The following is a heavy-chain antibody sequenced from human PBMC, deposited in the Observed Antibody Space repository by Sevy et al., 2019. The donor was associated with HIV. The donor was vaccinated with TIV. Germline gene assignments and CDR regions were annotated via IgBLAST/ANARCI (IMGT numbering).Heavy chain of an antibody. CDR1: GFTVSSNY. J-gene: IGHJ6*02. CDR2: IYSGGST. CDR3: ARASTGLRNYGMDV. V-gene: IGHV3-53*01. Sequence: GGSLRLSCAASGFTVSSNYMSWVRQAPGKGLEWVSVIYSGGSTYYADSVKGRFTISRDNSMNTLYLQMNSLRAEDTAVYYCARASTGLRNYGMDVWGQGTTVTVSS. D-gene: IGHD3-9*01.